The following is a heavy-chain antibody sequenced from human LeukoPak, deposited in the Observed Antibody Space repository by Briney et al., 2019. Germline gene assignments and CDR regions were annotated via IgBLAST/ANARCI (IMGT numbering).Heavy chain of an antibody. CDR2: IKGRTDGGTT. J-gene: IGHJ4*02. V-gene: IGHV3-15*01. D-gene: IGHD5-24*01. CDR3: ATEFYSNGYNF. CDR1: GFTFSSAW. Sequence: TGGSLRLSCPGSGFTFSSAWMTWVRQIPGKGLEWVGHIKGRTDGGTTDYAAPVKGRFTISRDDSKNTVYLQMNSLKTEDSAVYFCATEFYSNGYNFWGQGTLVIVSS.